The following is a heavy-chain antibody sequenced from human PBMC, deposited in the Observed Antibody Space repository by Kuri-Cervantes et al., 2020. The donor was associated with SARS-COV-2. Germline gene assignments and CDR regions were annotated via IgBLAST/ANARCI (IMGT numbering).Heavy chain of an antibody. CDR3: AKLLRGEIFGVVTPFDY. CDR1: GFTFSSYA. D-gene: IGHD3-3*01. V-gene: IGHV3-23*01. J-gene: IGHJ4*02. Sequence: GESLKISCAASGFTFSSYAMSWVRQAPGKGLEWVSAISGSGGSTYYADSVRGRFTISRDNSKNTLYLQMNSLRAEDTAVYYCAKLLRGEIFGVVTPFDYWGQGTLVTVSS. CDR2: ISGSGGST.